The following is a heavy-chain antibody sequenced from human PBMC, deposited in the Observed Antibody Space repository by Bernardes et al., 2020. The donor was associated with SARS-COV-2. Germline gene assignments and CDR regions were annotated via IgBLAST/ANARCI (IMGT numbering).Heavy chain of an antibody. CDR3: ARGAGWVSDY. Sequence: GSLRLSCAASKFAFSNYWMNWVRQAPGKGLEWVAIIRQDGNEKYYVDSVKGRFTISRDNAKNSLYLQMNSLRAEDTAVYYCARGAGWVSDYWGQGTLVTVSS. J-gene: IGHJ4*02. V-gene: IGHV3-7*03. D-gene: IGHD1-26*01. CDR2: IRQDGNEK. CDR1: KFAFSNYW.